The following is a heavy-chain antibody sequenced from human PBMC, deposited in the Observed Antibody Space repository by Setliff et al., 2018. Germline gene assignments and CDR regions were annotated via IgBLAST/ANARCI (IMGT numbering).Heavy chain of an antibody. J-gene: IGHJ6*02. CDR2: INPNSGGT. CDR3: ARVYGYSYGYEVYYYYGMDV. V-gene: IGHV1-2*02. Sequence: ASVKVSCKASGYTFTDYYMHWVRQAPGQGLEWMGWINPNSGGTNYAQKFQGRVTMTRDTSISTAYMELSRLRSDDTAVYYCARVYGYSYGYEVYYYYGMDVWGQGTTVTVSS. CDR1: GYTFTDYY. D-gene: IGHD5-18*01.